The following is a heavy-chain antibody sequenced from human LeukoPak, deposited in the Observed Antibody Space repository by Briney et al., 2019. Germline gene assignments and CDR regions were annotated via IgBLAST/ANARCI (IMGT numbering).Heavy chain of an antibody. V-gene: IGHV6-1*01. D-gene: IGHD6-13*01. CDR2: TYYRSKWYN. Sequence: SQTLSLTCAISGDSVSRNTAGWSWIRQSPSRGLEWLGRTYYRSKWYNDYAVSVKSRITINPDTSKNQFSLQLNSVTPEDTAVYYCARYSSSWYPDYWGQGTLVTVSS. CDR3: ARYSSSWYPDY. CDR1: GDSVSRNTAG. J-gene: IGHJ4*02.